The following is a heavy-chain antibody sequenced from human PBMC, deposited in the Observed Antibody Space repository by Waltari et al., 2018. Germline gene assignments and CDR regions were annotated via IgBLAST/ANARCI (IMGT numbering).Heavy chain of an antibody. CDR2: IYHSGST. CDR1: GYSISSGYY. D-gene: IGHD3-22*01. V-gene: IGHV4-38-2*02. J-gene: IGHJ3*02. CDR3: AREDDDSSGYYYLYAFDI. Sequence: QVQLQESGPGLVKPSETLSLTCTVSGYSISSGYYWGWIRQPPGKGLEWIGSIYHSGSTYSNPSLKSRVTISVDTSKNQFSLKLSSVTAADTAVYYCAREDDDSSGYYYLYAFDIWGQGTMVTVSS.